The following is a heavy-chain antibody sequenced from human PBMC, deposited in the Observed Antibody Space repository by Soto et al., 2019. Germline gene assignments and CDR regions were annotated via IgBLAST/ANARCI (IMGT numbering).Heavy chain of an antibody. V-gene: IGHV3-72*01. CDR3: TRVRISADESGRPFDV. J-gene: IGHJ3*01. CDR1: GFTFSDHY. D-gene: IGHD2-15*01. CDR2: IRNKANSYST. Sequence: EVQLVESGGCLVQPGGSLRRSCAASGFTFSDHYMDWVRQAPGKGLEWVGRIRNKANSYSTQYAASVKGRFTISRDNSKTSLSLQMNSLETEDTAVYYCTRVRISADESGRPFDVWGQGTVVTVSS.